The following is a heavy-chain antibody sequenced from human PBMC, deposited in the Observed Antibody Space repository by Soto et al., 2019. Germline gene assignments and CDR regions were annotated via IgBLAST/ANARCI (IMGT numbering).Heavy chain of an antibody. V-gene: IGHV1-69*02. CDR3: ARGGGSYYDAPRTYYYYGMDV. CDR1: GGTFSSYT. D-gene: IGHD1-26*01. CDR2: IIPILGIA. J-gene: IGHJ6*02. Sequence: QVQLVQSGAEVKKPGSSVKVSCKASGGTFSSYTISWVRQAPGQGLEWMGRIIPILGIANYAQEFQGRVTITAEKSTSTAYMELSSLRSEDTAVYYCARGGGSYYDAPRTYYYYGMDVWGQGTTVTVSS.